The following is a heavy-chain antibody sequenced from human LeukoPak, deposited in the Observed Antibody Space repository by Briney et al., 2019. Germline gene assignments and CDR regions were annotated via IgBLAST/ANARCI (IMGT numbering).Heavy chain of an antibody. Sequence: SGTLSLTCTVSGGSISSYYWSWIRQPPGKGLEWVGYIYYSGSTNYNPSLKSRVTISVDTSKNQFSLKLSSVTAADTAVYYCARDSSSWYGYNWFDPWGQGTLVTVSS. CDR3: ARDSSSWYGYNWFDP. CDR2: IYYSGST. V-gene: IGHV4-59*01. D-gene: IGHD6-13*01. CDR1: GGSISSYY. J-gene: IGHJ5*02.